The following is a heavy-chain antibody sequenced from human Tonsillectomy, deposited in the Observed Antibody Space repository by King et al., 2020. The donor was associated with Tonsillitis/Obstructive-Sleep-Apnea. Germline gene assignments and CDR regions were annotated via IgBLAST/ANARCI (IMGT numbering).Heavy chain of an antibody. Sequence: LVQSGAEVKKPGASVKVSCKASDYTFSSYGITWVRQAPGQGLEWMGWISAYNGNTNYAQKLQGRVTMTTDTSTSTAYMELRSLRSDDTAVYYFARDGSFYGSGSYSDYWGQGTLVTVSS. V-gene: IGHV1-18*01. CDR1: DYTFSSYG. J-gene: IGHJ4*02. CDR3: ARDGSFYGSGSYSDY. CDR2: ISAYNGNT. D-gene: IGHD3-10*01.